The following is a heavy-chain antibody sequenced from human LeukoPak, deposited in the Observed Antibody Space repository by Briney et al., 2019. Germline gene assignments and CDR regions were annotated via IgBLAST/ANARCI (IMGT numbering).Heavy chain of an antibody. V-gene: IGHV1-2*02. CDR2: INPNSGGT. CDR3: ARDSSSWYFHYYGMDV. Sequence: VASVKVSCKASGYTFTGYYMHWVRQAPGQGLEWMGWINPNSGGTNYAQKFQGGVTMTRDTSISTAYMELSRLRSDDTAVYYCARDSSSWYFHYYGMDVWGQGTTVTVSS. CDR1: GYTFTGYY. J-gene: IGHJ6*02. D-gene: IGHD6-13*01.